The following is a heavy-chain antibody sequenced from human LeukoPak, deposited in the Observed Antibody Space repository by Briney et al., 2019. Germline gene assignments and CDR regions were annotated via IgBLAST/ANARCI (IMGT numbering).Heavy chain of an antibody. CDR1: GFTFSSYS. Sequence: PGGSLRLSCAASGFTFSSYSMNWVRQAPGKGLEWVSSISSSGSYIYYADSVKGRFTISRDNAKNSLYLQMNSLRAEDTAVYYCARGTTGTTALFDYWGQGTLVTVSS. CDR3: ARGTTGTTALFDY. CDR2: ISSSGSYI. V-gene: IGHV3-21*01. D-gene: IGHD1-7*01. J-gene: IGHJ4*02.